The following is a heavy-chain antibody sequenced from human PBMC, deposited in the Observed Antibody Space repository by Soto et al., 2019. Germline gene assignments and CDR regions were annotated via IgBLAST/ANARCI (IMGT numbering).Heavy chain of an antibody. CDR2: IYYSGST. D-gene: IGHD6-6*01. CDR3: ARGGYSSSSDPLDY. CDR1: GGSISSYY. J-gene: IGHJ4*02. Sequence: ASETLSLTCTVSGGSISSYYWSWIRQPPGKGLEWIGYIYYSGSTNYNPSLKSRVTISVDTSKNQFSLKLSSVTAADTAVYYCARGGYSSSSDPLDYWGQGTLVTVSS. V-gene: IGHV4-59*01.